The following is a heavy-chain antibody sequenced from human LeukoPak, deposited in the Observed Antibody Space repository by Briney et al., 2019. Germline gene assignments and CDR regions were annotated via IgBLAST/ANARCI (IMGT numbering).Heavy chain of an antibody. CDR3: ARYSGYDDTFDY. D-gene: IGHD5-12*01. J-gene: IGHJ4*02. CDR1: GYTFTSYG. V-gene: IGHV1-18*01. Sequence: ASVKVSCKASGYTFTSYGISWGRQAPGQGLEWMGWISAYNGNTNYAQKLQGRVTMTTDTSTSTAYIELRSLRSDDTAVYYCARYSGYDDTFDYWGQGTLVTVSS. CDR2: ISAYNGNT.